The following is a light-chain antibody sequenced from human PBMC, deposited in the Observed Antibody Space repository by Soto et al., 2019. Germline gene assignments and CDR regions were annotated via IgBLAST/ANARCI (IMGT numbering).Light chain of an antibody. J-gene: IGLJ1*01. V-gene: IGLV2-14*01. CDR2: DVS. Sequence: QSALTQPVSVSGSPGQSITISCTGTSSDVGGYNYVSWYQQHPGKAPKLMIYDVSNRPSGVSNRFSGSKSGNTASLTISGLQAEDEADYYCISYTSSSTLYVFGTGTKVTVL. CDR1: SSDVGGYNY. CDR3: ISYTSSSTLYV.